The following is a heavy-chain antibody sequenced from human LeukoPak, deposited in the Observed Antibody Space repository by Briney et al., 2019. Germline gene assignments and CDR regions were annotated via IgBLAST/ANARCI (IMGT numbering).Heavy chain of an antibody. Sequence: ESGPTLVKPTQTLTLTCAFSGFSLTTRGVGVAWIRQSPGKALEWLAIIYWNDDKRYRPSLQSRLIITKDTSKNQVVLTMTNMDPVDTATYYCAHRRSNYYDSSGYPLDAFDVWGQGTMVTVSS. CDR2: IYWNDDK. D-gene: IGHD3-22*01. J-gene: IGHJ3*01. CDR1: GFSLTTRGVG. CDR3: AHRRSNYYDSSGYPLDAFDV. V-gene: IGHV2-5*01.